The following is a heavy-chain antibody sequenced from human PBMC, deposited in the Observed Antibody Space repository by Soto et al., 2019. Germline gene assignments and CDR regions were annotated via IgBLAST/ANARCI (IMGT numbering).Heavy chain of an antibody. V-gene: IGHV1-18*01. D-gene: IGHD3-10*01. Sequence: ASVKVACQASGYTFTSYGISWVRQAPGQGLEWMGWINAYNGNTKYSQKFQGRVTVTRDTSASTVYMELSSLTSEDTAVYYCARKDYYGAGIYYFDHWGQGTLVTVSS. CDR1: GYTFTSYG. CDR3: ARKDYYGAGIYYFDH. J-gene: IGHJ4*02. CDR2: INAYNGNT.